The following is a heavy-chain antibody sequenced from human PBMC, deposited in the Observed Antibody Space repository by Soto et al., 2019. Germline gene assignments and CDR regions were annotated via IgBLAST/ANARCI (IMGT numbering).Heavy chain of an antibody. V-gene: IGHV2-5*01. D-gene: IGHD2-21*01. CDR2: IYWNDDQ. Sequence: SGPTLVNPTPTLTLTCTFAGFALNTGGVGVGWIRQPPGEALEGLALIYWNDDQRYSPSLKSRLTITKDTSINQVVLTMTNIDPVDTATYSCARDTSGWRWLPDVWGQGTTVTVSS. CDR3: ARDTSGWRWLPDV. CDR1: GFALNTGGVG. J-gene: IGHJ6*02.